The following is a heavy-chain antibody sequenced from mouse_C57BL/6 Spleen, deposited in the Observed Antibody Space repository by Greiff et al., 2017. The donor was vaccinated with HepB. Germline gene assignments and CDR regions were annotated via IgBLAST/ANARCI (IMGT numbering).Heavy chain of an antibody. CDR2: ISDGGSYT. CDR3: ARVGEDYFDY. V-gene: IGHV5-4*01. Sequence: EVQLVESGGGLVKPGGSLKLSCAASGFTFSSYAMSWVRQTPEKRLEWVATISDGGSYTYYPDNVKGRFTISRDNAKNNLYLQMSHLKSEDTAMYYCARVGEDYFDYWGQGTTLTVSS. J-gene: IGHJ2*01. CDR1: GFTFSSYA.